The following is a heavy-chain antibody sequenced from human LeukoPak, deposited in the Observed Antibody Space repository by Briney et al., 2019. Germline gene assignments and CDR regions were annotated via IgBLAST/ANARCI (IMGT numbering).Heavy chain of an antibody. Sequence: PGGSLRLSCTASGFTFGDYAMSWVRQAPGKGLEWVGFIRSKAYGGTTEYAASVKGRFTVSRDDSKNIAYLQMNNLKTEDTAVYYCTRVSLVVASVFFDYWGQGTLVTVSS. V-gene: IGHV3-49*04. CDR2: IRSKAYGGTT. CDR1: GFTFGDYA. D-gene: IGHD2-15*01. CDR3: TRVSLVVASVFFDY. J-gene: IGHJ4*02.